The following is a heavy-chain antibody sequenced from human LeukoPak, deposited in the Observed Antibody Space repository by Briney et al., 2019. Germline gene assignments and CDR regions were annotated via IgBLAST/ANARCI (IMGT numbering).Heavy chain of an antibody. CDR3: AKDNLHYYDSSGY. CDR1: GFTFSSYA. D-gene: IGHD3-22*01. CDR2: ISGSGGST. Sequence: GGSLRLSCAASGFTFSSYAMSWVRQAPGKGLEWVSAISGSGGSTYYADSVKGRSTISRDNSKNTLYLQMNSLRAEDTAVYYCAKDNLHYYDSSGYWGQGTLVTVSS. J-gene: IGHJ4*02. V-gene: IGHV3-23*01.